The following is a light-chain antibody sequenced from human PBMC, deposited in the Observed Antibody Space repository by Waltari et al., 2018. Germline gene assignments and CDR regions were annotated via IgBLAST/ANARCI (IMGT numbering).Light chain of an antibody. V-gene: IGLV3-9*01. CDR3: QVWDSSTWV. CDR2: RDS. J-gene: IGLJ3*02. Sequence: SYELTQPLSVSVALGQTARITCGGNNIGSKNVHWYQQKPGQAPVLVISRDSNRPSGIPERCSGSNSGNTATLTIGRAQAGDEADYYCQVWDSSTWVFGGGTKLTVL. CDR1: NIGSKN.